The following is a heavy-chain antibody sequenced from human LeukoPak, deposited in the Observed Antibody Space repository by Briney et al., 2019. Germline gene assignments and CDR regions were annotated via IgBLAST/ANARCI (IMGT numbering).Heavy chain of an antibody. D-gene: IGHD6-19*01. CDR2: ISGSSSYI. CDR3: ARDFTQWLVLSY. V-gene: IGHV3-21*01. Sequence: GGSLRLSCAASGFTFSSYSMNWVRQAPGKGLEWVSSISGSSSYIYYADSVKGRFTISRDNAKNSLYLQMNSLRAEDTAVYYCARDFTQWLVLSYWGQGTLVTVSS. J-gene: IGHJ4*02. CDR1: GFTFSSYS.